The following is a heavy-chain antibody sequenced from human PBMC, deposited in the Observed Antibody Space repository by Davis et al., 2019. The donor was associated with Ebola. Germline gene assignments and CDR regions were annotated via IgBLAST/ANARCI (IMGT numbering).Heavy chain of an antibody. J-gene: IGHJ6*02. D-gene: IGHD6-13*01. CDR3: ARDRLSSSWYGGKNYYYGMDV. V-gene: IGHV1-46*01. CDR2: INPSGGST. CDR1: GYTFTSYY. Sequence: ASVKVSCKASGYTFTSYYMHWVRQAPGQGLEWMGIINPSGGSTNYAQKFQGRVTMTRDTSTSTVYMELSSLRSEDTAVYYCARDRLSSSWYGGKNYYYGMDVWGQGTTVIVSS.